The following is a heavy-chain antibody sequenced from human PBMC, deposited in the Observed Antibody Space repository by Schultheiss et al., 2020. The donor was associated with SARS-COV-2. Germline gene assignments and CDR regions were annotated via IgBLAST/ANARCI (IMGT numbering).Heavy chain of an antibody. V-gene: IGHV3-23*01. CDR2: ISGSGGST. CDR3: AKDEKGSMGY. CDR1: GFTFSSYA. D-gene: IGHD3-10*01. Sequence: GESLKISCAASGFTFSSYAMSWVRQAPGKGLEWVSAISGSGGSTYYADSVKGRFTISRDNSKNTLYLQMNSLRAEDTAVYYCAKDEKGSMGYWGQGTLVTVSS. J-gene: IGHJ4*02.